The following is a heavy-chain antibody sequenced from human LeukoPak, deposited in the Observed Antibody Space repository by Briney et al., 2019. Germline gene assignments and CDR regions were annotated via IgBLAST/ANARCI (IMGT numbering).Heavy chain of an antibody. CDR2: INHSGST. CDR3: ARASYSSPTDAFDI. J-gene: IGHJ3*02. Sequence: SETLSLICAVYGGSFSGYYWSWIRQPPGKGLEWIGEINHSGSTNYNPSLKSRVTISVDTSKNQFSLKLSSVTAADTAVYYCARASYSSPTDAFDIWGQGTMVTVSS. CDR1: GGSFSGYY. D-gene: IGHD6-13*01. V-gene: IGHV4-34*01.